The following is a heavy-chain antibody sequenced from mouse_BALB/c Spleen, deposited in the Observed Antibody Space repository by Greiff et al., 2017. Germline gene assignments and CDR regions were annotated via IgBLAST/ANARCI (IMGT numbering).Heavy chain of an antibody. V-gene: IGHV5-17*02. D-gene: IGHD1-3*01. CDR1: GYSFSSFG. J-gene: IGHJ3*01. Sequence: EVMLVESGGGLVQPGRSRKLSCAASGYSFSSFGMHWVRQAPEKGLEWVGYISSGSSTIYYADTVKGRFTNSRDNHKNTLLLQMTSLTSEDTAMYYCAKYEVGRGWLAYWGQGSLVTVSA. CDR2: ISSGSSTI. CDR3: AKYEVGRGWLAY.